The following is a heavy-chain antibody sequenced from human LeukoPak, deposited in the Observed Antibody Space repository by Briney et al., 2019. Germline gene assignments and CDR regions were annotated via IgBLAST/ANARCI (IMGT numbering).Heavy chain of an antibody. J-gene: IGHJ6*03. CDR1: GFTVSSNY. D-gene: IGHD4-17*01. CDR2: IYSGGST. V-gene: IGHV3-53*01. Sequence: GGSLRLSCAASGFTVSSNYMSWVRQAPGKGLEWVSVIYSGGSTYYADSVKGRFTISRDNSKNTLYLQMNSLRAEDTAVYYCARARTYGDYTGYYYYYMDVWGKGTTVTISS. CDR3: ARARTYGDYTGYYYYYMDV.